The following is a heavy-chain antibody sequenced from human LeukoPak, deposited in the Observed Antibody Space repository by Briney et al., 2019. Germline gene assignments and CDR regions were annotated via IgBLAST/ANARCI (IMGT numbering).Heavy chain of an antibody. Sequence: PSETLSLTCTVSGGSISSGSYYWSWIRQPAGKGLEWIGRIYTSGSTNYHPSLKSRVTISVDTSKNQFSLKLSSVTAADTAEYYCARGYCSGGSCYSLYFDYWGQGTLVTVSS. CDR2: IYTSGST. CDR3: ARGYCSGGSCYSLYFDY. CDR1: GGSISSGSYY. D-gene: IGHD2-15*01. V-gene: IGHV4-61*02. J-gene: IGHJ4*02.